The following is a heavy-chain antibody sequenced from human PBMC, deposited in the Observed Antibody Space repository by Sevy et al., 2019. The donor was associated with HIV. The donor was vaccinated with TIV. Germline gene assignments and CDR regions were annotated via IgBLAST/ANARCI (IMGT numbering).Heavy chain of an antibody. CDR1: GFSFGDYA. CDR2: ISWNSVSL. J-gene: IGHJ6*02. V-gene: IGHV3-9*01. D-gene: IGHD6-6*01. CDR3: AKDNRPATMSNSSYYYYYGMDV. Sequence: SLKISCAASGFSFGDYAMHWVRQAPGKGLEWVSGISWNSVSLDYADSVKGRFTISRDNAKNSLFLQMNRLRSEDTAWYYCAKDNRPATMSNSSYYYYYGMDVWGQGTTVTVSS.